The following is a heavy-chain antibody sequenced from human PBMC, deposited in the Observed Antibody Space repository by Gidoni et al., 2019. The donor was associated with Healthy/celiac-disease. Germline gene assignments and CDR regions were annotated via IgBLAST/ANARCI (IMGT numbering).Heavy chain of an antibody. CDR2: IYYSVST. J-gene: IGHJ4*02. D-gene: IGHD2-2*01. CDR1: GGSISSSSYY. CDR3: ARLGVSDIVVVPAPRGVYYFDY. Sequence: QLQLQESGPGLVKPSETLSITCTVSGGSISSSSYYWGWIRKPPGKGLEWIGSIYYSVSTYDNPSLKSRVTISVDTSKNQFSLKLSSVTAADTAVYYCARLGVSDIVVVPAPRGVYYFDYWGQGTLVTVSS. V-gene: IGHV4-39*01.